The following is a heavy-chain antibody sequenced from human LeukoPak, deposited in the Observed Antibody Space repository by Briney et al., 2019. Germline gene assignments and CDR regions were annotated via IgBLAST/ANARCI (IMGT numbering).Heavy chain of an antibody. J-gene: IGHJ3*02. D-gene: IGHD5/OR15-5a*01. Sequence: PGGSLRLSCAASGFTFSSYSMNWVRQAPGKGLEWVSSISSSSSYIYYADSLEGRFTISRDNAKNSLYLQMDSLRAEDTAVYYCARGRGYSVSSDAFDIWGQGTMVTVSS. CDR1: GFTFSSYS. V-gene: IGHV3-21*06. CDR2: ISSSSSYI. CDR3: ARGRGYSVSSDAFDI.